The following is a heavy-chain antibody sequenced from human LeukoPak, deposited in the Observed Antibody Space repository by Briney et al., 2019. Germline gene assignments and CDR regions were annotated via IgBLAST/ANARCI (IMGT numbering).Heavy chain of an antibody. CDR1: GGSISTYY. Sequence: SETLSLTCTVSGGSISTYYWGWIRQPPGKGLEWIGSIYYSGSTYYNPSLKSRVTISVDTSKNQFSLKLSSVTAADTAVYYCARRYYDSVAAFDIWGQGTMVTVSS. CDR3: ARRYYDSVAAFDI. D-gene: IGHD3-22*01. V-gene: IGHV4-39*01. CDR2: IYYSGST. J-gene: IGHJ3*02.